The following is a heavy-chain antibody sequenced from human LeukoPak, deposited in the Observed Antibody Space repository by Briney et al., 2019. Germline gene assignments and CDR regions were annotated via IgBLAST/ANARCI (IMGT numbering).Heavy chain of an antibody. D-gene: IGHD2-2*02. CDR1: GGSISSGGYY. Sequence: SETLSLTCTVSGGSISSGGYYWSWIRQHPGKGLEWIGYIYYSGSTYYNPSLKSRVTISVDTSKNQFSLKLSSVTAADTAVYYCARDCSSTSCYTNLFDYWGQGTLVTVSS. CDR2: IYYSGST. CDR3: ARDCSSTSCYTNLFDY. V-gene: IGHV4-31*03. J-gene: IGHJ4*02.